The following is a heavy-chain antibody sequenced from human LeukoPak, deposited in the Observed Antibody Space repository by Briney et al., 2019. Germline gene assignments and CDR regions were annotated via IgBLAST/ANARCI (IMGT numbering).Heavy chain of an antibody. Sequence: SGGSLRLSCATSGFPFSDFSMSWVRQAPGKGLVWISTTNSGGTSTYYAESVKGRFTISRDNSKNTLYLQMSSLRVEDTAVYYCAKQSYARSLGEGGPGTLVSVSS. J-gene: IGHJ4*02. V-gene: IGHV3-23*01. D-gene: IGHD2-8*01. CDR2: TNSGGTST. CDR3: AKQSYARSLGE. CDR1: GFPFSDFS.